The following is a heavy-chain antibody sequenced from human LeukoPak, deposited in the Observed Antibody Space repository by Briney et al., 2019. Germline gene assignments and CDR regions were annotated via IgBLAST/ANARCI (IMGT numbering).Heavy chain of an antibody. CDR2: TYYSGSTGST. Sequence: SETLSLTCTVSGGSISSSSYYWGWIRQPPGKGLEWIGSTYYSGSTGSTYYNPSFKSRVTILIDTSKNQFSLKLSSVTAADTAVYYCARVGGVVAPYYYFDYWGQGTLVTVSS. V-gene: IGHV4-39*07. CDR3: ARVGGVVAPYYYFDY. CDR1: GGSISSSSYY. D-gene: IGHD2-15*01. J-gene: IGHJ4*02.